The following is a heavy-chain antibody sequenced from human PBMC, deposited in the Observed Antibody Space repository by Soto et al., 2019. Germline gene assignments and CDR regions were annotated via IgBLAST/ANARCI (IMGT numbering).Heavy chain of an antibody. Sequence: QVQFVQSGAEVKKPGASVKVSCKASGYTFTRYNVHWVRQAPGQRLEWMGWINPGSGRTRYSQNFQGRVTFTRDTSATTAYMELSVLISEDTAVYYCARPQDYDDGLDSWGQGTLVTVSS. D-gene: IGHD3-22*01. CDR2: INPGSGRT. CDR1: GYTFTRYN. CDR3: ARPQDYDDGLDS. V-gene: IGHV1-3*01. J-gene: IGHJ4*02.